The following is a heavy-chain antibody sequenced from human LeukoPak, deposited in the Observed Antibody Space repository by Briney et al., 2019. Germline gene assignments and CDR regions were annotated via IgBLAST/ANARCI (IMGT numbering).Heavy chain of an antibody. V-gene: IGHV1-18*04. CDR2: ISAYKGNT. CDR3: ARDKGYYGSGSYFFSGMDV. Sequence: ASVKVFCKASGYTFTGYYMHWVRQAPGQGLEWMGWISAYKGNTNYGQKLQGRVTMTTDTSTGIAYMELRSLRSDDTAVYYCARDKGYYGSGSYFFSGMDVWGQGTTVTVSS. CDR1: GYTFTGYY. D-gene: IGHD3-10*01. J-gene: IGHJ6*02.